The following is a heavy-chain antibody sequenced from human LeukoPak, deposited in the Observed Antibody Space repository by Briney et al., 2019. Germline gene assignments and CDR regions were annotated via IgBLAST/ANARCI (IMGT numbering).Heavy chain of an antibody. CDR1: GVTFSSYA. V-gene: IGHV1-69*04. CDR3: AREGTVVTPFQNLNNWFDP. J-gene: IGHJ5*02. Sequence: GASVKVSCKASGVTFSSYAISWVRQAPGQGLEWMGRIIPILGIANYAQKFQGRVTITADKSTSTAYMELSSLRSEDTAVYYCAREGTVVTPFQNLNNWFDPWGQGTLVTVSS. CDR2: IIPILGIA. D-gene: IGHD4-23*01.